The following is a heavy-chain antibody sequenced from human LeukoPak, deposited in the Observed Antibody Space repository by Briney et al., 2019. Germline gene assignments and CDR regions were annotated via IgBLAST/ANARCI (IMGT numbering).Heavy chain of an antibody. Sequence: PGGSLRLSCTTSGFTVYSNYMSWVRQAPGKGLEWVSVLYSGGSTYYADSVKGRFTISRDYSKNTLYLQMNSLRAEDTAVYYCARDRVDARIAAAGTCFDYWGQGTLVTVSS. CDR2: LYSGGST. V-gene: IGHV3-66*02. D-gene: IGHD6-13*01. CDR1: GFTVYSNY. J-gene: IGHJ4*02. CDR3: ARDRVDARIAAAGTCFDY.